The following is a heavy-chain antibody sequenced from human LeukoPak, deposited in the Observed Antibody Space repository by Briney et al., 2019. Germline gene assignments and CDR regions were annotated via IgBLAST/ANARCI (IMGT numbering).Heavy chain of an antibody. Sequence: GALRLSCAASGFTFDDYAMHWVRQAPGKGLEWVSLISWDGGSTYYADSVKGRFTISRDNSKNSLYLQMNGLRAEDTALYYCAKDKSGGSGPFDYWGQGTLVTVSS. CDR3: AKDKSGGSGPFDY. D-gene: IGHD6-25*01. CDR2: ISWDGGST. CDR1: GFTFDDYA. J-gene: IGHJ4*02. V-gene: IGHV3-43D*03.